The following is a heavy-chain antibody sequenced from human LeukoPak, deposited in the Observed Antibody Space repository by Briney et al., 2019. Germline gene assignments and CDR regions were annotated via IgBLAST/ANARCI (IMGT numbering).Heavy chain of an antibody. CDR2: INSDGSST. CDR3: ARGGWEIVATIPFDY. J-gene: IGHJ4*02. V-gene: IGHV3-74*01. CDR1: GFTFSSYW. Sequence: PGGSLRLSCAASGFTFSSYWMHWVRQAPGKGLVWVSRINSDGSSTSYADSVKGRFTISRDNAKNTLYLQMNSLRAEDTAVYYCARGGWEIVATIPFDYWGQGTLVTVSS. D-gene: IGHD5-12*01.